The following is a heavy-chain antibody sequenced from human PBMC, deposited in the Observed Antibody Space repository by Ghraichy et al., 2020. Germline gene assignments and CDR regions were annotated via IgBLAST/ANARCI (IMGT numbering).Heavy chain of an antibody. CDR3: TPDIVLGNYMDV. V-gene: IGHV3-49*03. J-gene: IGHJ6*03. D-gene: IGHD2-8*01. CDR1: GFTFGDYA. CDR2: IRSKAYGGTT. Sequence: GGSLRLSCTASGFTFGDYAMSWFRQAPGKGLEWVGFIRSKAYGGTTEYAASVKGRFTISRDDSKSIAYLQMNSLKTEDTAVYYCTPDIVLGNYMDVWGKGTTVTVSS.